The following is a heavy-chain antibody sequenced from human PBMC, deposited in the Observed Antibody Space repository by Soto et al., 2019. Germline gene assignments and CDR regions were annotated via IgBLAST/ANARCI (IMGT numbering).Heavy chain of an antibody. V-gene: IGHV3-23*01. CDR1: GFTFSSYA. Sequence: EVQLLESGGGLVQPGGSLRLSCAASGFTFSSYAMSWVRQAPGKGLEWVSAISGSGGSTYYADSVKGRFTISRDNSKNALDLQMNSLIAEDTAVYYCAKEMGTGYYYYYGMDVWGQGTTVSVSS. CDR2: ISGSGGST. CDR3: AKEMGTGYYYYYGMDV. D-gene: IGHD2-21*02. J-gene: IGHJ6*02.